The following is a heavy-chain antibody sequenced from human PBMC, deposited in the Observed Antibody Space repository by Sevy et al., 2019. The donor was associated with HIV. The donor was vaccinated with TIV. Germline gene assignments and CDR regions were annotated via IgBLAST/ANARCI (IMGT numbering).Heavy chain of an antibody. J-gene: IGHJ4*02. Sequence: GGSLRLTCTASGFTFGDYAMSWVRRAPGKGLEWVGFIRSKAYGGTTKYAASVKGRFIISRDDSKSIAYLQMNSLKTEDTAVYYCTRVRSSSFFDYWGQGTLVTVSS. CDR2: IRSKAYGGTT. CDR3: TRVRSSSFFDY. CDR1: GFTFGDYA. V-gene: IGHV3-49*04. D-gene: IGHD6-13*01.